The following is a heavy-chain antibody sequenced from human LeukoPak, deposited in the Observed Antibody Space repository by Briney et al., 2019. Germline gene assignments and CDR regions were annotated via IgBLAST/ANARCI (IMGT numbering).Heavy chain of an antibody. CDR3: AKDSSSSNYYYGLDV. D-gene: IGHD6-13*01. Sequence: PGRSLRLSCAASGFTFSSYGMHWVRQAPGKGLEWVAVISYDGSNKYYADSVKGRFTISRDNSKNTLYLQMNSLRGDDTGMYFCAKDSSSSNYYYGLDVWGQGTTVTVSS. CDR1: GFTFSSYG. V-gene: IGHV3-30*18. CDR2: ISYDGSNK. J-gene: IGHJ6*02.